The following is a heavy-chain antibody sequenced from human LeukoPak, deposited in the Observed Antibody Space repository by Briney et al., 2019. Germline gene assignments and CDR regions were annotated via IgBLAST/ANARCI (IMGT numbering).Heavy chain of an antibody. D-gene: IGHD1-1*01. J-gene: IGHJ4*02. CDR1: GDSISSSNCY. CDR3: ARANTNHEAFDY. CDR2: INYSGTT. V-gene: IGHV4-39*07. Sequence: SSETLSLTCTVSGDSISSSNCYWAWIRQPPGKGLEWIASINYSGTTFYNPSLKSRVTISVDTSKNRFSLKLSSVTAADTAVYYCARANTNHEAFDYWGQGTMVTVSS.